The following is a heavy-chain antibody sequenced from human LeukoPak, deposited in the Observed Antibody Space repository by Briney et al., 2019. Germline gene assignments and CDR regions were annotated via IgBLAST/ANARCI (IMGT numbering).Heavy chain of an antibody. D-gene: IGHD5-18*01. CDR1: GYTFTSYA. CDR2: INAGNGNT. Sequence: ASVKVSCEASGYTFTSYAMHWVRQAPGQGLEWMGWINAGNGNTKYSQEFQGRVTIIRDTSASTAYMELSSLRSEDMAVYYCAREGYSYGSKEKYFDYWGQGTLVTVSS. V-gene: IGHV1-3*03. CDR3: AREGYSYGSKEKYFDY. J-gene: IGHJ4*02.